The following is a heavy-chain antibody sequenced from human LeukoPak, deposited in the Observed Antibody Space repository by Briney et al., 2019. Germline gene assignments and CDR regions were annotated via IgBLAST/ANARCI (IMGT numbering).Heavy chain of an antibody. CDR1: GGTFSSYT. D-gene: IGHD4-17*01. CDR3: ARDSYGDYDY. J-gene: IGHJ4*02. CDR2: ISAYNGNT. V-gene: IGHV1-18*01. Sequence: GASVKVSCKASGGTFSSYTISWVRQAPGQGLEWMGWISAYNGNTNYAQKLQGRVTMTTDTSTSTAYMELRSLRSDDTAVYYCARDSYGDYDYWGQGTLVTVSS.